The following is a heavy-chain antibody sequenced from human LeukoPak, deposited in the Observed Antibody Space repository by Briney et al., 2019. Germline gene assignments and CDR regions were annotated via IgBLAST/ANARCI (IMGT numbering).Heavy chain of an antibody. CDR1: GFSFSSYS. J-gene: IGHJ5*02. CDR3: AKGPYSGFS. D-gene: IGHD1-26*01. Sequence: GGSLRLSCVASGFSFSSYSMNWVRQAPGKGLEWVSSISFSGNYIYYADSVRGRITLSRDNAKNSLFLQMNSLRAEDTAVYYCAKGPYSGFSWGQGTLVTVSS. V-gene: IGHV3-21*04. CDR2: ISFSGNYI.